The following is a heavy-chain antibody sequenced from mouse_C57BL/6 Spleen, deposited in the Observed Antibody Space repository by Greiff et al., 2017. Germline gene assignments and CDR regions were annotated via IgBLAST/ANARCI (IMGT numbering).Heavy chain of an antibody. V-gene: IGHV1-69*01. CDR3: ARGGIHYYGSEAWFAD. Sequence: QVQLQQPGAELVMPGASVKLSCKASGYTFTSYWMHWVKQRPGQGLEWIGEIDPSDSYTNYNQKFKGKSTLTVDKSSSTAYMQLSSLTSEDSAVYYCARGGIHYYGSEAWFADWGKGTLVTVSA. J-gene: IGHJ3*01. D-gene: IGHD1-1*01. CDR2: IDPSDSYT. CDR1: GYTFTSYW.